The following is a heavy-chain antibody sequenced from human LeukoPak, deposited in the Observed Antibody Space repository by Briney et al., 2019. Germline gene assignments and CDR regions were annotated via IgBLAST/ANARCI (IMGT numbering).Heavy chain of an antibody. Sequence: GGSLRLSCAVSGFTFTDYWMNWVRQAPGKGLEWVASIRQDGGEKSYVDSVKGRFTISRDNTKNSLYLQMSSPWAEDTAVYYCARDGTAPGLYLDLWGRGTQVTVSS. J-gene: IGHJ4*01. CDR3: ARDGTAPGLYLDL. CDR1: GFTFTDYW. V-gene: IGHV3-7*01. D-gene: IGHD6-13*01. CDR2: IRQDGGEK.